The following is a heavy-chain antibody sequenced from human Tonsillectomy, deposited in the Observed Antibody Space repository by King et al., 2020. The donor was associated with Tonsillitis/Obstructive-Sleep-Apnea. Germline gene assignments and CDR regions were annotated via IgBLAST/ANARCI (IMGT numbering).Heavy chain of an antibody. Sequence: VQLVESGGGLVQPGGSLRLSCAASGFTFSSYAMSWVRQATGKGLEWVSAISGSGGSTYYADSVKGRFTISRDNSKNTLYLQMNSLRAEETAVYYCAKGGYCSSTSCYYNLFDPWGQGTLVTVSS. V-gene: IGHV3-23*04. J-gene: IGHJ5*02. CDR2: ISGSGGST. CDR3: AKGGYCSSTSCYYNLFDP. CDR1: GFTFSSYA. D-gene: IGHD2-2*01.